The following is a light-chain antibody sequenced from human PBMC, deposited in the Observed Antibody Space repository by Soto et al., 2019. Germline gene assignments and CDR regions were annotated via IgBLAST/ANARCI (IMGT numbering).Light chain of an antibody. CDR2: GAS. CDR1: QSVSNNY. CDR3: QQYGSSGT. J-gene: IGKJ1*01. V-gene: IGKV3-20*01. Sequence: EIVLTQSPGTPSLSPGEGATLSCRASQSVSNNYLAWYQQKPGQAPRLLIYGASNRATGIPDRFSGSGSGTDFTLTISRLEPEDFAVYYCQQYGSSGTFGQGTKVDIK.